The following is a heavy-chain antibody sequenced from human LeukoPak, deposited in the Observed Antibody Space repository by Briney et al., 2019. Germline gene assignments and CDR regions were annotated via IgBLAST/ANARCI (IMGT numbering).Heavy chain of an antibody. CDR1: GGTFSSYA. Sequence: ASVKVSCKASGGTFSSYAISWVRQAPGQGLEWMGGIIPIFGIADYAQKFQGRVTITADESTSTAYMELSSLRSEDTAVYYCARYGSGSYYHYYYYGMDVWGQGTTVTVSS. D-gene: IGHD3-10*01. V-gene: IGHV1-69*13. CDR2: IIPIFGIA. CDR3: ARYGSGSYYHYYYYGMDV. J-gene: IGHJ6*02.